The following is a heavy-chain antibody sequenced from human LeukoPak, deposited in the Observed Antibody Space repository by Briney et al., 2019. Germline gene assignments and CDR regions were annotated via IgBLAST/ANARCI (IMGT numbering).Heavy chain of an antibody. CDR2: ISSSGSTI. Sequence: PGGSLRLSCAASGFTFSSYEMNWARQAPGKGLEWVSYISSSGSTIYYADSVEGRFTISRDNAKNSLFLQMNSLRAEDTAVYYCARDRVAAAADYWGQGTLVTVSS. D-gene: IGHD6-13*01. J-gene: IGHJ4*02. CDR1: GFTFSSYE. CDR3: ARDRVAAAADY. V-gene: IGHV3-48*03.